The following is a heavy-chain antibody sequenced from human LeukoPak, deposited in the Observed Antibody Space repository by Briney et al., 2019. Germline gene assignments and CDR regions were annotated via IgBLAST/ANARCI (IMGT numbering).Heavy chain of an antibody. CDR2: IKGDGIEK. D-gene: IGHD3-10*01. J-gene: IGHJ5*01. CDR3: AKEGAYPIITYDS. Sequence: GGSLRLSCAASGFSFSRYWMDWVRQAPGKGLEWVANIKGDGIEKNYVDSVKGRFSISRDNAMNSLYLQMDSLRAEDTAVYYCAKEGAYPIITYDSWGQGALVTVSS. CDR1: GFSFSRYW. V-gene: IGHV3-7*01.